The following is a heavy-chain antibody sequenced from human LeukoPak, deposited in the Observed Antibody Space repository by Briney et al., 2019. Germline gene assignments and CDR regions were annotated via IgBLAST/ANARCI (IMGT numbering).Heavy chain of an antibody. Sequence: GGSLRLSCAASGFIFREYALHWVRQAPGQGLEWLAIISYDGSNHYYADSVKGRFTISRDNSKNTLYLQMNSLRAEDTAVYYCAKDRVGALDYWGQGTLVTVSS. D-gene: IGHD1-26*01. CDR3: AKDRVGALDY. CDR2: ISYDGSNH. CDR1: GFIFREYA. V-gene: IGHV3-30*04. J-gene: IGHJ4*02.